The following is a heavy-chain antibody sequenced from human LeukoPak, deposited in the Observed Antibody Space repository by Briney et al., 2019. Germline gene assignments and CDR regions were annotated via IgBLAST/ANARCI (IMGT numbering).Heavy chain of an antibody. V-gene: IGHV4-34*01. D-gene: IGHD3-10*01. CDR3: ARGLYGSGVN. CDR1: GGSFSGYY. Sequence: SETLSLICGVSGGSFSGYYWNWIRQAPGKGLEWIGEINHNGSTSSNPSLKSRVTISVDTSKNQFSLKLSSVTAADTAVYYCARGLYGSGVNWGQGTLVTVSS. J-gene: IGHJ4*02. CDR2: INHNGST.